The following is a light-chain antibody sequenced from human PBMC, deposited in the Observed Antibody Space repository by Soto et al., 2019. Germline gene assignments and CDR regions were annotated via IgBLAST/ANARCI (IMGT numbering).Light chain of an antibody. CDR3: CSYAAGSIYV. CDR1: SSDVGSHNL. V-gene: IGLV2-23*01. Sequence: QSVLTQPASVSGSPGQSITISCTGTSSDVGSHNLVSWYQQDPGKAPKVIISEASKRPSGVSNRFSGSKSGSTASLTISGLQAEDEADYYCCSYAAGSIYVFGTGTKVTVL. CDR2: EAS. J-gene: IGLJ1*01.